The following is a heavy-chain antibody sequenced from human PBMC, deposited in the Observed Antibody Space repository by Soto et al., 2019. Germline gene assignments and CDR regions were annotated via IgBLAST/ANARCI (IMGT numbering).Heavy chain of an antibody. J-gene: IGHJ6*02. Sequence: SCKASGGSFSNNGISWVRQAPGQGLEWMGGIIPVFGTPHYAQKFQDRVTITADESTSTVYMEVSSLTSEDTAVYYCARGDATKIIVTTYYGLDVWGQGTTVTVSS. CDR2: IIPVFGTP. V-gene: IGHV1-69*01. CDR1: GGSFSNNG. D-gene: IGHD3-22*01. CDR3: ARGDATKIIVTTYYGLDV.